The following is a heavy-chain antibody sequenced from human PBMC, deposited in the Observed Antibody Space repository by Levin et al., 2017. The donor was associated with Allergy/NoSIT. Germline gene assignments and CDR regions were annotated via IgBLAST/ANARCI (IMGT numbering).Heavy chain of an antibody. D-gene: IGHD4-11*01. J-gene: IGHJ4*02. V-gene: IGHV5-51*01. Sequence: GESLKISCKTSGFVFNNYWIGWVRQKPGKALEWMGMIYGGDSDTRYSPSFQGQVTMSVDRSINTAYLQWSALEASDTAFYYCARHLGTVTVFDYWGQGTLVAVSS. CDR1: GFVFNNYW. CDR2: IYGGDSDT. CDR3: ARHLGTVTVFDY.